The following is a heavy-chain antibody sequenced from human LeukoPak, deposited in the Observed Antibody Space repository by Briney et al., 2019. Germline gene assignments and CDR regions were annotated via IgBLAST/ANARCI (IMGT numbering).Heavy chain of an antibody. V-gene: IGHV3-48*01. CDR3: ARGGHSSSETDY. CDR1: GFTFSTYS. D-gene: IGHD6-6*01. J-gene: IGHJ4*02. Sequence: GGSLRLSCAASGFTFSTYSMKWVRQAPGKGLEWLSYISYSSSIIFYADSVKGRFTISRDNARNSLYLQMNSLRAEDTAVYYCARGGHSSSETDYWGQGTLVTVSS. CDR2: ISYSSSII.